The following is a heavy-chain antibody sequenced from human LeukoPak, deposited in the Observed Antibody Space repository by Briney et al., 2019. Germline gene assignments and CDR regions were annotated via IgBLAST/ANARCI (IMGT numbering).Heavy chain of an antibody. CDR2: IYYSGST. CDR1: GGSISSSSYY. J-gene: IGHJ4*02. D-gene: IGHD5-18*01. V-gene: IGHV4-39*01. Sequence: SETLSLTCTVSGGSISSSSYYWGWIRQPPGKGLEWIGSIYYSGSTYYNPSLKSRVTISVDTSKNQFSLKLSSVTAADTAVYHCARQGGRGYSHGFIDHWGQGTLVTVSS. CDR3: ARQGGRGYSHGFIDH.